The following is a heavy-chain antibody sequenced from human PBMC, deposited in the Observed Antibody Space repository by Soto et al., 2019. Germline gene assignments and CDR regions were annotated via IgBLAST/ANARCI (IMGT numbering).Heavy chain of an antibody. CDR2: MNPKSGNT. J-gene: IGHJ3*01. D-gene: IGHD2-8*01. CDR1: GYTFTSYD. Sequence: ASVKVSCKASGYTFTSYDINWVRQATGQGLEWMGWMNPKSGNTGYAQKFQGRVTMTRNSSIRTAYMELSRLRSEETAVYYCARVCTNGGGAFDLWGQRTMVPVSS. CDR3: ARVCTNGGGAFDL. V-gene: IGHV1-8*01.